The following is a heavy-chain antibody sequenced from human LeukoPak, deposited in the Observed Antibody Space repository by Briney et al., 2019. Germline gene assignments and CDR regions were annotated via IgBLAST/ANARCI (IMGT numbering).Heavy chain of an antibody. CDR2: VYSSGTT. Sequence: PSETLSLTCTVSGVSIGSHYWSWIRQSPGKGLEWIGCVYSSGTTVYNPSLTGRVTIPVDTSKNQYSLNLRSVTAADAAVYYCARDAYWGQGILVTVSS. V-gene: IGHV4-59*11. J-gene: IGHJ4*02. CDR3: ARDAY. CDR1: GVSIGSHY.